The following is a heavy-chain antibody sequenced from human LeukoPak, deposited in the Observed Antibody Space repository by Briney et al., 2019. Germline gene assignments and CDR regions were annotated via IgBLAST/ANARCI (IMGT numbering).Heavy chain of an antibody. D-gene: IGHD6-13*01. CDR3: ARLGSIAAERYYYYYYMDV. Sequence: ASVKVSCKASGGTFSSYAISWVRQAPGQGLEWMGGIIPIFGTANYAQKFQGRVTITTDESTSTAYMELSSLRSEDTAVYYRARLGSIAAERYYYYYYMDVWGKGTTVTVSS. V-gene: IGHV1-69*05. CDR2: IIPIFGTA. CDR1: GGTFSSYA. J-gene: IGHJ6*03.